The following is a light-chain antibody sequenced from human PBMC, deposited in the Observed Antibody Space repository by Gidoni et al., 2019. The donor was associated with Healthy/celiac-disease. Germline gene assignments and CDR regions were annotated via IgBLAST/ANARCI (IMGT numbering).Light chain of an antibody. V-gene: IGKV1-16*02. CDR3: QQYNSYPFT. Sequence: DIQMTQSPSSLSASVGDRVTITCRASQGISKYLAWFQQKPGKAHKSLIYAESSLQSGVPSKFSGSGAGKDYTLTISSLQPEDFATYYCQQYNSYPFTFGPGTKVDIK. J-gene: IGKJ3*01. CDR1: QGISKY. CDR2: AES.